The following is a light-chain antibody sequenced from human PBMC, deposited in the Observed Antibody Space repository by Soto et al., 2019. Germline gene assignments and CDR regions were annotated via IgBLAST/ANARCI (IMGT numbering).Light chain of an antibody. Sequence: QSVLTQPASVSGSPGQSITITCNGSNTDVSHDEFVSWYQQHPGKAPKLIIYDVSRRPSGVSDRFSGSKSGNTASLTISGLQAEDEADYYCGSYTSDKTWVFGGGTQLTVL. J-gene: IGLJ3*02. CDR3: GSYTSDKTWV. CDR2: DVS. V-gene: IGLV2-14*03. CDR1: NTDVSHDEF.